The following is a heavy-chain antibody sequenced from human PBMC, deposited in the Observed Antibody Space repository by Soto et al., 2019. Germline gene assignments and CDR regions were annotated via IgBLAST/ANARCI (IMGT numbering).Heavy chain of an antibody. D-gene: IGHD3-10*01. CDR3: GRGRNYYGSGRSWFDS. CDR2: INHSGST. J-gene: IGHJ5*01. Sequence: AETLSLTCAVYGGSFSGYYWSWVRQPPGKGLEWIGEINHSGSTNYNPSLKSRGTISVDTSTNQFSLQQSSVTAAEAAAYYCGRGRNYYGSGRSWFDSWGQGTLVTVPS. CDR1: GGSFSGYY. V-gene: IGHV4-34*01.